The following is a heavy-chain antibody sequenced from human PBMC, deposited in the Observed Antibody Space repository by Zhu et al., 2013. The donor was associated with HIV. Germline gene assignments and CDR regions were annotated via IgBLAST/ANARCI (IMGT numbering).Heavy chain of an antibody. CDR3: ARDKQIGYCSSTSCYNHKREYNWFDP. D-gene: IGHD2-2*02. V-gene: IGHV1-24*01. Sequence: QVQLVQSGAEVKKPGASVKVSCKVSGYTLSELSMHWVRQAPGKGLEWMGGFDPEDGETIYAQKFQGRVTMTEDTSTSTAYMELRSLRSDDTAVYYCARDKQIGYCSSTSCYNHKREYNWFDPWGQGTRGHRLL. CDR2: FDPEDGET. J-gene: IGHJ5*02. CDR1: GYTLSELS.